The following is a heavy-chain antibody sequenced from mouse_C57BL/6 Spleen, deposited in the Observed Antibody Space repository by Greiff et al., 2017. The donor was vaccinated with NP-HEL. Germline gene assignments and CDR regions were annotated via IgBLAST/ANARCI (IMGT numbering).Heavy chain of an antibody. CDR3: ARRNQDSSGYVGFAY. CDR1: GFSLSTFGMG. J-gene: IGHJ3*01. D-gene: IGHD3-2*02. CDR2: IWWDDDK. Sequence: QVTLKESGPGILQPSQTLSLTCSFSGFSLSTFGMGVGWIRQPSGKGLEWLAHIWWDDDKYYNPALKSRLTTSKDTSKNQVFLKMANVDTADTATYYCARRNQDSSGYVGFAYWGQGTLVTVSA. V-gene: IGHV8-8*01.